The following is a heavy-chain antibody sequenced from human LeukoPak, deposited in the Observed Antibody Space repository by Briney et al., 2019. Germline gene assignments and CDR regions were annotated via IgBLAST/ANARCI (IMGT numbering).Heavy chain of an antibody. CDR2: ISSSTGTK. CDR3: ARGEPKGYMYGYFYDY. V-gene: IGHV3-48*01. CDR1: GFTVSSNY. J-gene: IGHJ4*02. D-gene: IGHD5-18*01. Sequence: GGSLRLSCAASGFTVSSNYMSWVRQAPGKGLEWVSYISSSTGTKYYADSVRGRFTISRDTAKNSLYLQMNSLRAEDTAVYYCARGEPKGYMYGYFYDYWGQGTLVTVSS.